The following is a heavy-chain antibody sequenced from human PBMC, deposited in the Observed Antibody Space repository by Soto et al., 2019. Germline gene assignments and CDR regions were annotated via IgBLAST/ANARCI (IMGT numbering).Heavy chain of an antibody. J-gene: IGHJ4*02. D-gene: IGHD1-1*01. CDR2: ITNGGRT. CDR1: GFPFSSYA. V-gene: IGHV3-23*01. Sequence: GGSLRLSYAASGFPFSSYAMSWVRQAPGKGLEWVSAITNGGRTYYSDSVKGRFTLYRDDSKNTLYLQMDSLRVEDTAAYYCAKEGPTTHYYFGYWGQGTLVTVSS. CDR3: AKEGPTTHYYFGY.